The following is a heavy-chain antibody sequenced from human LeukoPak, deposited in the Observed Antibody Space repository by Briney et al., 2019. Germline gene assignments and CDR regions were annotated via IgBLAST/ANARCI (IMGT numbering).Heavy chain of an antibody. Sequence: SETLSLTCTVSGVSITSGDSYWTWIRQPAGKSLEWLGRISASGGASYNPSLKSRVIISIDTSKSQFSLKLTSVTAADTAVYYCARDPRTVAYYFDFWGQGRLVTVSS. CDR1: GVSITSGDSY. CDR2: ISASGGA. CDR3: ARDPRTVAYYFDF. D-gene: IGHD3/OR15-3a*01. V-gene: IGHV4-61*02. J-gene: IGHJ4*02.